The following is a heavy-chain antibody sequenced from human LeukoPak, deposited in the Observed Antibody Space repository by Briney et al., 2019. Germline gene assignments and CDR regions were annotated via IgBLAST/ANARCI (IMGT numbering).Heavy chain of an antibody. D-gene: IGHD1-26*01. Sequence: GGSLRLYCAAAGFTFSSSDMHWVRQATGKVLEWVSPIGTAGDTYYPGSVKGRFTISRENAKNSLYLQMNSLRAVDTAVYYCARGGKWDLDYYMDVWGKGTTVTVSS. CDR3: ARGGKWDLDYYMDV. CDR1: GFTFSSSD. J-gene: IGHJ6*03. CDR2: IGTAGDT. V-gene: IGHV3-13*01.